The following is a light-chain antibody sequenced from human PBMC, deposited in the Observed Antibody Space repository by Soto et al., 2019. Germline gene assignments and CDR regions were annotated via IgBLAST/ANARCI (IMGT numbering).Light chain of an antibody. CDR3: QQLDSMPIT. CDR1: QGIRSY. CDR2: IAS. J-gene: IGKJ5*01. V-gene: IGKV1-9*01. Sequence: IQLTQSPSSLSASVGDRVAITCRASQGIRSYLAWYQQKPGEAPKLLISIASILQSGVPSRFSGSGSGTDFVLTISSQQPEDSATYYCQQLDSMPITFGQGTRLEIK.